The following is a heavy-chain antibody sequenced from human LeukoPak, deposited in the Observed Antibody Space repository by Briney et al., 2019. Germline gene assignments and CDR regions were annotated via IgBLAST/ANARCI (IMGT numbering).Heavy chain of an antibody. D-gene: IGHD4-17*01. Sequence: GGSLRLSCTASGFPFSSYGMHWVRQAPGKGLVWVTVIWPDGSLKYYADSVKGRFTVSRDNSKNTPYLQMNSLRAEDTAVYYCAKDGDGDYSLDYWGQGTLVTVSS. CDR3: AKDGDGDYSLDY. J-gene: IGHJ4*02. CDR2: IWPDGSLK. V-gene: IGHV3-30*02. CDR1: GFPFSSYG.